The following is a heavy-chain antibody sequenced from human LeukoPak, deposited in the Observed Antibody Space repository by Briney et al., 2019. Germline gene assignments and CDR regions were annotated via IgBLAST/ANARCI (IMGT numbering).Heavy chain of an antibody. J-gene: IGHJ4*02. CDR2: ISGSGGST. Sequence: GGFLRLSCAASGFTFSSYAMSWVRQAPGKGLEWVSAISGSGGSTYYADSVKGRFTISRDNSKNTLYLQMNSLRAEDTAVYYCAKDSGGVTQQGKYCSSTSCRPRTGSYWGQGTLVTVSS. CDR3: AKDSGGVTQQGKYCSSTSCRPRTGSY. D-gene: IGHD2-2*01. CDR1: GFTFSSYA. V-gene: IGHV3-23*01.